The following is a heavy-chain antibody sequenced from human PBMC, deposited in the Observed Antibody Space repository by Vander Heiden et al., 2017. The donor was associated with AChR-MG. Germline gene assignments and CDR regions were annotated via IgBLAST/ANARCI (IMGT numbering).Heavy chain of an antibody. J-gene: IGHJ3*02. CDR3: ARTPDYYDFWSGYKMDAFDI. CDR2: IFSNDEK. V-gene: IGHV2-26*01. Sequence: QVTLKESGPVLVKPTETLTLTCTVSGFSLSNARMGVSWIRQPPGKALEWLAHIFSNDEKSYSTSLKSRLTISKDTSKSQVVLTMTNMDPVDTATYYCARTPDYYDFWSGYKMDAFDIWCQGTMVTVSS. CDR1: GFSLSNARMG. D-gene: IGHD3-3*01.